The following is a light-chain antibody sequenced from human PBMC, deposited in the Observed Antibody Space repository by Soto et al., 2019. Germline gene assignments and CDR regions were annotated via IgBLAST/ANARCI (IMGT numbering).Light chain of an antibody. CDR1: SSDVGNSNG. CDR3: RSYTSSSTYV. J-gene: IGLJ1*01. Sequence: QSALTQPPSVPGSPGQSVAISCTGTSSDVGNSNGVSWYHQPPGTAPKLIIYDVNNRPSGVPDRFSGSKSGNTASLTVSGLQAEDEGDYYCRSYTSSSTYVFGTGTKVTVL. V-gene: IGLV2-18*02. CDR2: DVN.